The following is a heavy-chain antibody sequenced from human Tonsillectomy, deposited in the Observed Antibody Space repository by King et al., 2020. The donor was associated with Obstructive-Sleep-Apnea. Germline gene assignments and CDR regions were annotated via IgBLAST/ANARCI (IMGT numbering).Heavy chain of an antibody. CDR3: TSQGGMDV. CDR2: IGASSDYM. V-gene: IGHV3-21*01. CDR1: GFSFRSHT. Sequence: VQLVESGGGLVKPGESLRLSCVASGFSFRSHTMNWVRQAPGKGLEWVSSIGASSDYMYYADSVKGRFTISRDNARNSLYLQMNSLRAEDTAVYYCTSQGGMDVWGQGTTVTVSS. J-gene: IGHJ6*02.